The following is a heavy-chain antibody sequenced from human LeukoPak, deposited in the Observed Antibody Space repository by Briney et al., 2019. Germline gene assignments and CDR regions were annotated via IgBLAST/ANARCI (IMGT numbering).Heavy chain of an antibody. Sequence: PSQTLSLTCTVSGGSISSGGYYWSWIRQHPGTGLEWIGYIYYSGSTYYNPSLKSRVTISVDTSKNQFSLKLSSVTAADTAVYYCARDGRYCSSTSCLTSDAFDIWGQGTMVTVSS. V-gene: IGHV4-31*03. J-gene: IGHJ3*02. CDR2: IYYSGST. CDR1: GGSISSGGYY. CDR3: ARDGRYCSSTSCLTSDAFDI. D-gene: IGHD2-2*01.